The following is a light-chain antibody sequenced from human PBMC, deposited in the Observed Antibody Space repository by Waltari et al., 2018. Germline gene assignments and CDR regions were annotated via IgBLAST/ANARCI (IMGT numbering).Light chain of an antibody. CDR3: QQYYSSPWT. V-gene: IGKV4-1*01. CDR2: WAS. J-gene: IGKJ1*01. CDR1: QSVFFSTYNQNY. Sequence: DIVMTQSPDSLAVSLGERATIKCKYSQSVFFSTYNQNYLAWYQQKPGQPPELLIYWASTRESGVPDRFSGSGSGTDFTLTISSLQAEDVAFYYCQQYYSSPWTFGQGTKVEVK.